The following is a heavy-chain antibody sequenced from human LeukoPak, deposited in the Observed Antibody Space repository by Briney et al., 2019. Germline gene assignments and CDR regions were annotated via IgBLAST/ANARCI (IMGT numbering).Heavy chain of an antibody. J-gene: IGHJ4*02. Sequence: GASVKVSCKASGYTFTSYGISWVRQAPGQGLEWMGWISAYNGNTNYAQKRQGRVTMTTDTSTSTAYMELRSLRSDDTAVYDCARDLGYSSGWYSDYWGQGTLVTVSS. CDR2: ISAYNGNT. D-gene: IGHD6-19*01. V-gene: IGHV1-18*01. CDR1: GYTFTSYG. CDR3: ARDLGYSSGWYSDY.